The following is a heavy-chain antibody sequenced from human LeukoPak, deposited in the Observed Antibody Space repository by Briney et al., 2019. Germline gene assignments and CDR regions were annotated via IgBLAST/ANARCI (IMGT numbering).Heavy chain of an antibody. D-gene: IGHD6-13*01. CDR1: GLTFSSYA. CDR3: AKESIAAAGAIDY. CDR2: ISYGGSNK. J-gene: IGHJ4*02. V-gene: IGHV3-30*18. Sequence: PGRSLRLSCAASGLTFSSYAMHWVRQAPGKGLEWVALISYGGSNKYYADSVKGRFTISRDNSKNTLYLQMHSLRAEDTAVYYCAKESIAAAGAIDYWGQGTLVTVSS.